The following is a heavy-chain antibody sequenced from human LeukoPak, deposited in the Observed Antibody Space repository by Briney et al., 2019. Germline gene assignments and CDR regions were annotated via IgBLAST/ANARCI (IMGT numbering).Heavy chain of an antibody. Sequence: PLETLPLTCTVSGGPIRSHYWSWIRQPPGKGLEWIGYIYYSGSTNYNPSLKSRVTISVETSKNQFSLKLTSVTAADTAVYYCARYNGALDYWGRGTLVTVSS. CDR1: GGPIRSHY. CDR2: IYYSGST. V-gene: IGHV4-59*11. D-gene: IGHD1-14*01. CDR3: ARYNGALDY. J-gene: IGHJ4*02.